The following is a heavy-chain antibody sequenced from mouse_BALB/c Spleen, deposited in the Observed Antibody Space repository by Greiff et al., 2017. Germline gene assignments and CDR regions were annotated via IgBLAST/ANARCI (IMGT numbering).Heavy chain of an antibody. CDR1: GDSITSGY. Sequence: EVQLQQSGPSLVKPSQTLSLTCSVTGDSITSGYWNWIRKFPGNKLEYMGYISYSGSTYYNPSLKSRISITRDTSKNQYYLQLNSVTTEDTATYYCARYPYYGNYVDYAMDYWGQGTSVTVSS. CDR3: ARYPYYGNYVDYAMDY. D-gene: IGHD2-1*01. CDR2: ISYSGST. J-gene: IGHJ4*01. V-gene: IGHV3-8*02.